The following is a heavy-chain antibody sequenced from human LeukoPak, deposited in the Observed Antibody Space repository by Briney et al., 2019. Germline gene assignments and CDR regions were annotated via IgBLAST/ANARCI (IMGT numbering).Heavy chain of an antibody. J-gene: IGHJ5*02. Sequence: GRSLRLSCAASGFTFSSYGMHWVRQAPGKVLEWVALISYGGSNKYYADSVKGRFTMSRDNSDNTLYLLMTSLRPDDTAVYHCARLRDMVRAGYNWLDPWGQGTLVTVSS. V-gene: IGHV3-30*03. CDR3: ARLRDMVRAGYNWLDP. CDR1: GFTFSSYG. D-gene: IGHD3-10*01. CDR2: ISYGGSNK.